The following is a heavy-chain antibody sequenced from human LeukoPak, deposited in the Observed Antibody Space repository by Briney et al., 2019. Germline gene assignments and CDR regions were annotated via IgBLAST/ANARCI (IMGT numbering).Heavy chain of an antibody. CDR2: IYHSGTT. J-gene: IGHJ4*02. D-gene: IGHD1-1*01. CDR1: GGSISNNNYY. Sequence: PSETLSLTCTASGGSISNNNYYWSWIRQPPGKGLEWIGYIYHSGTTYYNPSLKSRVTISIDRSKNQFSLKLSSVTAADTAVYYCARSTGTLTGWGQGTLVTVSS. V-gene: IGHV4-30-2*01. CDR3: ARSTGTLTG.